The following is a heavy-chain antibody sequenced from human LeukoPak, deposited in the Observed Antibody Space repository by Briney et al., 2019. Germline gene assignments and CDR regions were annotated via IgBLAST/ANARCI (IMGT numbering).Heavy chain of an antibody. CDR2: IKQDGSEK. V-gene: IGHV3-7*01. CDR1: GYTFSSYW. J-gene: IGHJ4*02. CDR3: ARDRLIFGVVSLDY. Sequence: GGSLRLSCAASGYTFSSYWMSWVREAPGKGLEWVANIKQDGSEKYYVDSVKGRFTISRDNAKNSLYLQMNSLRAEDTAVYYCARDRLIFGVVSLDYWGQGTLVTVSS. D-gene: IGHD3-3*01.